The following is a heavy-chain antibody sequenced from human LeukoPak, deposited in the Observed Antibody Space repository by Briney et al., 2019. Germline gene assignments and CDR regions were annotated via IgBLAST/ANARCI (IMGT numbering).Heavy chain of an antibody. J-gene: IGHJ4*02. V-gene: IGHV3-7*01. CDR1: GSTFSSYA. CDR2: IKQDGSEK. Sequence: PGGSLRLSCAASGSTFSSYAMHWVRQAPGKGLEWVANIKQDGSEKYYVDSVKGRFTISRDNAKNSLYLQMNSLRAEDTAVYYCARAEAAPLYYFDYWGQGTLVTVSS. CDR3: ARAEAAPLYYFDY. D-gene: IGHD2-15*01.